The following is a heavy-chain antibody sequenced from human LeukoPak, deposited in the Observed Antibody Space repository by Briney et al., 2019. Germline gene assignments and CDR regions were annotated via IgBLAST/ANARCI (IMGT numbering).Heavy chain of an antibody. CDR3: AREDGYCSGGNCYSYFDS. Sequence: PXGSLRLSCAASGFTFSHFWMSWVRQAPGKGLEWVAYIKKTGSETYYVDSVKGRFTITRDNTRNSLFLQMYSLRAEDTAVYFCAREDGYCSGGNCYSYFDSWGQGTLVTVSS. J-gene: IGHJ4*02. CDR1: GFTFSHFW. V-gene: IGHV3-7*01. CDR2: IKKTGSET. D-gene: IGHD2-15*01.